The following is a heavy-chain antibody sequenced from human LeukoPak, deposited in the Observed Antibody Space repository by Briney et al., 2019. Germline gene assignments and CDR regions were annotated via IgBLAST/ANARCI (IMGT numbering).Heavy chain of an antibody. J-gene: IGHJ4*02. V-gene: IGHV4-39*07. Sequence: PSETLSLTCTVSGGSISSYYWSWIRQPPGKGLEWIGSVYYSGTTYYNPSLKSRVTISVDTSKNQFSLRLSSVTAADTAVYYCAREYSSSRYGYWGQGTLVSVSS. CDR1: GGSISSYY. CDR3: AREYSSSRYGY. CDR2: VYYSGTT. D-gene: IGHD2-2*01.